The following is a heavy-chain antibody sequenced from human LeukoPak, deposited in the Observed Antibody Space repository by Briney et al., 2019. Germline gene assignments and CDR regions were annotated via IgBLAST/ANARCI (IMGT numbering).Heavy chain of an antibody. V-gene: IGHV4-59*01. D-gene: IGHD3-9*01. CDR2: IYYSGST. J-gene: IGHJ3*02. CDR1: GGSISSYY. Sequence: PSETLSLTCTVSGGSISSYYWSWIRQPPGKGLEWIGYIYYSGSTNYNPSLKSRVTISVDTSKNQFSLKLSSVTAADTAVYYCARAVYYYDILTGYYRSGAFDIWGQGTTVTVSS. CDR3: ARAVYYYDILTGYYRSGAFDI.